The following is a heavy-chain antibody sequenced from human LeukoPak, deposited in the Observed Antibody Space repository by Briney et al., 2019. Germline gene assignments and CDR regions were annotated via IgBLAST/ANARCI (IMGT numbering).Heavy chain of an antibody. V-gene: IGHV3-33*01. CDR2: IWYDGSNK. J-gene: IGHJ5*01. CDR1: GFTFGHNG. Sequence: PGRSLRLSCEGSGFTFGHNGMHWVRQAPGKGLEWVAVIWYDGSNKYYAESVKGRFTISRDNSKNTLWPQMDDLRAEDTAVYYCVRWGPEKTPDSWGQGALVTVSS. D-gene: IGHD2-15*01. CDR3: VRWGPEKTPDS.